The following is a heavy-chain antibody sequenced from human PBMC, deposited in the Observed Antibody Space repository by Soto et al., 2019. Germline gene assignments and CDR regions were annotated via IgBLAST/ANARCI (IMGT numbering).Heavy chain of an antibody. Sequence: QVQLQESGPGLVKPSETLSLTCTVSGGSVSSGSYYWSWIRQPPGKGLEWIGYIYYSGSTNYHPSLKLCVTFSVDTAKNQFFFKLSSVTAAATAMYYCARAPWVTTYGMDVWGQGNTVTVS. D-gene: IGHD3-22*01. V-gene: IGHV4-61*01. CDR3: ARAPWVTTYGMDV. J-gene: IGHJ6*02. CDR1: GGSVSSGSYY. CDR2: IYYSGST.